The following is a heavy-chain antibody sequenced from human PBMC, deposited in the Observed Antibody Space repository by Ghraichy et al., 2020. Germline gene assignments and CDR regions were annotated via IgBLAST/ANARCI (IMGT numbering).Heavy chain of an antibody. J-gene: IGHJ3*01. Sequence: GESLNISCAASGFTFSEYAMTWVRQAPGKGLEWVSDISGTGADTNYADSVKGRFTIARDNSKNTLYLQMNSLTAEDTAMYYCAKPIFYYDSSGYSLGSNWGQGTMVAVS. V-gene: IGHV3-23*01. D-gene: IGHD3-22*01. CDR1: GFTFSEYA. CDR3: AKPIFYYDSSGYSLGSN. CDR2: ISGTGADT.